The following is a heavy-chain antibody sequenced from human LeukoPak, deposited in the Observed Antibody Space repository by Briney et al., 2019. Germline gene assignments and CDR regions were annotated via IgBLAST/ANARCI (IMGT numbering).Heavy chain of an antibody. V-gene: IGHV4-4*02. CDR2: IYHSGST. CDR1: GGSISSSNW. Sequence: PSGTLSLTCAVSGGSISSSNWWSWVRQPPGKGLEWIGEIYHSGSTNYNPSLKSRVTTSVDKSKNQFSLKVSSVTAADTAVYYCARTSGIHEGNYFDYWGQGTLVTVSS. J-gene: IGHJ4*02. D-gene: IGHD1-26*01. CDR3: ARTSGIHEGNYFDY.